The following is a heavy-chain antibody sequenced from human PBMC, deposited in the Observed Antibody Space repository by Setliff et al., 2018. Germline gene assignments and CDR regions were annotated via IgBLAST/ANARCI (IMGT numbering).Heavy chain of an antibody. J-gene: IGHJ4*02. D-gene: IGHD2-21*02. CDR1: GYSISSGYI. V-gene: IGHV4-38-2*02. CDR2: IGHTGSI. Sequence: PSETLSLTCTVSGYSISSGYIWGWIRQPPGKGLEWVGNIGHTGSINYNPSLESRLTISRDTSKNQVSLKLNSVTATDTAVYYCARDLGHGGDSDYWGQGIQVTVSS. CDR3: ARDLGHGGDSDY.